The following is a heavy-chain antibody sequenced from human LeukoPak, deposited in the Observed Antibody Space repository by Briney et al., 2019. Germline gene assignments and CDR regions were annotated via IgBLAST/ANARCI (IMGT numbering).Heavy chain of an antibody. Sequence: GASVKVSCKASEYTFTGYYMHWVRQAPGQGLEWMGWINPNSGATDYAQNFQGRVTLTRDTSISTAYMELSRLRSDDTAVYYCARITISRVDGDYWGQGTLVTVSS. D-gene: IGHD3-3*01. CDR1: EYTFTGYY. V-gene: IGHV1-2*02. J-gene: IGHJ4*02. CDR3: ARITISRVDGDY. CDR2: INPNSGAT.